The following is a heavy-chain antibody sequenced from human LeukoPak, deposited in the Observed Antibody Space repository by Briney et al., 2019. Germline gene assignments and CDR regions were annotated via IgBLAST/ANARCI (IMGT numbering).Heavy chain of an antibody. CDR2: IKTKADGPS. J-gene: IGHJ4*02. Sequence: GGSLRLSCAGSGFTFNLAWMSWVGQAPGKGVEGGARIKTKADGPSEYATPVQGRFIISRDDSQNMVYLQMSSLRSDDTAVYYCVWSSTWDKRFYLDQWGQGTLVTVSS. V-gene: IGHV3-15*01. CDR3: VWSSTWDKRFYLDQ. CDR1: GFTFNLAW. D-gene: IGHD6-6*01.